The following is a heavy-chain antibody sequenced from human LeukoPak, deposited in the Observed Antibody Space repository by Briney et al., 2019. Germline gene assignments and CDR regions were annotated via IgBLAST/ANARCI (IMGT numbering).Heavy chain of an antibody. D-gene: IGHD2-15*01. Sequence: GGSLRLSCSASGLTFNKYYMNWVRQAPGKGLEWVSSITSNSANMYYGDSVKGRFTISRDNAKNSLYLQMNSLRAEDAAVYYCAKAPVTTCSGAYCYPFDYWGQGTLVTVSS. CDR1: GLTFNKYY. CDR3: AKAPVTTCSGAYCYPFDY. CDR2: ITSNSANM. J-gene: IGHJ4*02. V-gene: IGHV3-21*04.